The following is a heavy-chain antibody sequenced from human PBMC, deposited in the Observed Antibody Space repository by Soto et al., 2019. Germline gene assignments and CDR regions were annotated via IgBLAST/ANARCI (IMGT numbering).Heavy chain of an antibody. J-gene: IGHJ6*02. D-gene: IGHD1-26*01. CDR1: GGSISSYY. CDR3: ARVSPGWELLPDYYYYGMDV. Sequence: ASXTLSLTCTVSGGSISSYYWSWIRQPPVKGLEWIGYIYYSGSTNYNPSLKSRVTISVDTSKNQFSLKLSSVTAADTAVYYCARVSPGWELLPDYYYYGMDVWGQGTTVTVSS. CDR2: IYYSGST. V-gene: IGHV4-59*01.